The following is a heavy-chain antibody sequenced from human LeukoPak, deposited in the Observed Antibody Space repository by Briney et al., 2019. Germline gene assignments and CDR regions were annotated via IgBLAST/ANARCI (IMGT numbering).Heavy chain of an antibody. Sequence: SVKVSCKASGGTFSSYAISWVRQAPGQGLEWMGGIIPIFGTANYAQKFQGRVTITADESTSTAYMELSSLRSEDTAVYYCAREEQGEFLYSSSWYYFDYWGQGTLVTVSS. D-gene: IGHD6-13*01. CDR3: AREEQGEFLYSSSWYYFDY. CDR1: GGTFSSYA. CDR2: IIPIFGTA. J-gene: IGHJ4*02. V-gene: IGHV1-69*01.